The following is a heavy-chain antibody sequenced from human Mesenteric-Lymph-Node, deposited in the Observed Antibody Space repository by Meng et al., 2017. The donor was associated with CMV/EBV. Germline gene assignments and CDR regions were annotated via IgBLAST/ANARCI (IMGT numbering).Heavy chain of an antibody. V-gene: IGHV3-48*04. J-gene: IGHJ4*02. Sequence: GGSLRLSCAASGFTFSSYAMTWVRQAPGKGLEWISYISSSHTTYYYADSVEGRFTISRDNARKSVFLQMNSLRVEDTAVYYCARSLCTRSSCSLDSWGQGTLVTVSS. CDR2: ISSSHTTY. CDR3: ARSLCTRSSCSLDS. CDR1: GFTFSSYA. D-gene: IGHD2-2*01.